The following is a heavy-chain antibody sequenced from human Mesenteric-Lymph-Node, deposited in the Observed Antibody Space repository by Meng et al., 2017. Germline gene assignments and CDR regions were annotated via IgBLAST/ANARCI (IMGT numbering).Heavy chain of an antibody. CDR1: GFTFTSHA. CDR2: TSYDGSNK. V-gene: IGHV3-30-3*01. CDR3: ARDYGGNPYYPDY. J-gene: IGHJ4*02. Sequence: VQLVESGGGVVQPGRSLTLSCAASGFTFTSHAMNWVRQAPGKGLEWVAVTSYDGSNKYYADSVKGRFTISRDNSKNTLSLQMNSLTTDDTAVYYCARDYGGNPYYPDYWGQGTLVTVSS. D-gene: IGHD4-23*01.